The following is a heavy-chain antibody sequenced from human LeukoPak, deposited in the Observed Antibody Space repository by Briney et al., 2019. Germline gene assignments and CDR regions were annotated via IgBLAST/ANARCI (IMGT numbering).Heavy chain of an antibody. Sequence: GGSLRLSCAASGFTFSSYSMNWVRQAAGKGLEWVSSISSSSSYIYYADSVKGRFTISRDNAKNSLYLQMNSLRAEDTAVYYCARDGLAAAGELEDAFDIWGQGTMVTVSS. CDR3: ARDGLAAAGELEDAFDI. D-gene: IGHD6-13*01. CDR1: GFTFSSYS. CDR2: ISSSSSYI. J-gene: IGHJ3*02. V-gene: IGHV3-21*01.